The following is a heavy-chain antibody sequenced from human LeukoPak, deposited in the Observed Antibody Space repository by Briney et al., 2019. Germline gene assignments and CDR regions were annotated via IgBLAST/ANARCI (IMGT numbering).Heavy chain of an antibody. CDR2: INYQSATF. Sequence: GGSLRLSCAASGFTFDDYGLHWVRQVPGKGLEWVSGINYQSATFEADSVKGRFTSSRDNAKSLLFLVMDSLRPEDSALYYCVKDAGIAARPWYFDSWGQGTQVIVSS. D-gene: IGHD6-6*01. CDR1: GFTFDDYG. CDR3: VKDAGIAARPWYFDS. J-gene: IGHJ4*02. V-gene: IGHV3-9*01.